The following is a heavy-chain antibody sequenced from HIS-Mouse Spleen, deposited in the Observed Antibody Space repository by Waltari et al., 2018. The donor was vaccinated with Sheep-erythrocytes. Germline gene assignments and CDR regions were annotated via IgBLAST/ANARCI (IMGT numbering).Heavy chain of an antibody. CDR3: ARLYYYDSSGYYFDY. J-gene: IGHJ4*02. V-gene: IGHV4-39*01. CDR1: GGSISSSSYY. Sequence: QLQLQESGPGLVKPSETLSLTCTVSGGSISSSSYYWGWIRQPPGKGLEWIGSIYYSGSTYYNPSLKSRVTISVDTPKNQFSLKLSSVTAADTAVYYCARLYYYDSSGYYFDYWGQGTLVTVSS. CDR2: IYYSGST. D-gene: IGHD3-22*01.